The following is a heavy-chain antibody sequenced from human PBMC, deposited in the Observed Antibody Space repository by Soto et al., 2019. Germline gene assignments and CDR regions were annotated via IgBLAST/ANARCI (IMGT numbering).Heavy chain of an antibody. CDR3: ARDRYPFYY. CDR1: GFSFSSYW. Sequence: GGSLRLSCVASSGFSFSSYWMHWVRQAPGKGLEWVSVIYSGGSTYYADSVKGRFTISRDNSKNTLYLQMNSLRAEDTAVYYCARDRYPFYYWGQGTLVTVSS. D-gene: IGHD1-26*01. CDR2: IYSGGST. J-gene: IGHJ4*02. V-gene: IGHV3-53*01.